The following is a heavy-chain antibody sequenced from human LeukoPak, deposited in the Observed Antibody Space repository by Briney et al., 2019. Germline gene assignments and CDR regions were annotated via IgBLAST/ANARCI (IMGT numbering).Heavy chain of an antibody. CDR3: AREDREWELHMGNYYYGMDV. Sequence: PGGSLRLSCAASGFTFSSYNMNWVRQAPGKGLEWVSYISSSSSTIYYADSVKGRFTISRDNAKNSLYLQMNSLRAEDTAVYYCAREDREWELHMGNYYYGMDVWGQGTTVTVSS. CDR1: GFTFSSYN. CDR2: ISSSSSTI. D-gene: IGHD1-26*01. J-gene: IGHJ6*02. V-gene: IGHV3-48*01.